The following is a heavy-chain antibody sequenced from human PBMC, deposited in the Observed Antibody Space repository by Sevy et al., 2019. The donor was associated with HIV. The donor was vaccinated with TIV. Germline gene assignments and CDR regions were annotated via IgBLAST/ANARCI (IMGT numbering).Heavy chain of an antibody. CDR3: ARDPADGWYFDL. CDR2: VSSSSSFI. CDR1: GFTFSSYR. V-gene: IGHV3-21*01. Sequence: GGSLRLSCAASGFTFSSYRMNWVRQAPGKGLEWVSSVSSSSSFIYYADSVKGRFTNSRENAKNSLYLQMNSLGAEDTAVYYCARDPADGWYFDLWGRGTLVTVSS. J-gene: IGHJ2*01.